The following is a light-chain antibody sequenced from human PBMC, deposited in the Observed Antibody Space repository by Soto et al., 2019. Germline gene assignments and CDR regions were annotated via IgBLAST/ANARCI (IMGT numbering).Light chain of an antibody. CDR3: QHYGTSPWT. CDR1: QSVSSSY. J-gene: IGKJ1*01. CDR2: GAS. Sequence: EIVLTQSPGTLSLSPGERATLSCRASQSVSSSYLAWYQQKPGQAPRLLIYGASSRATGIPDRFSGSGSGTDFTLTISRLEPEDFEVYYCQHYGTSPWTLGQGTKVDIK. V-gene: IGKV3-20*01.